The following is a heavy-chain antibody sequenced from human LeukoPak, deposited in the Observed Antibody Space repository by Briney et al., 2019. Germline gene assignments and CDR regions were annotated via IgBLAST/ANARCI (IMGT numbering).Heavy chain of an antibody. CDR3: ARTIEEYCSGGSCYHYYFDY. Sequence: GGSLRLSCAATGFTFSSYSMNWVRQAPGKGLEWVSSISSSSSYIYYADSVKGRFTISRDNAKNSLYLQMNSLRAEDTAVYYCARTIEEYCSGGSCYHYYFDYWGQGTLVTVSS. V-gene: IGHV3-21*01. CDR1: GFTFSSYS. D-gene: IGHD2-15*01. J-gene: IGHJ4*02. CDR2: ISSSSSYI.